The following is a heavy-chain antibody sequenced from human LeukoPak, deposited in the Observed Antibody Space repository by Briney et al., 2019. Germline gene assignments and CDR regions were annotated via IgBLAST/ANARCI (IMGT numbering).Heavy chain of an antibody. CDR3: ARDSRGFYGSRTFDI. J-gene: IGHJ3*02. CDR1: GGSFSGYY. D-gene: IGHD3-10*01. V-gene: IGHV4-34*01. Sequence: SETLSLTCAVYGGSFSGYYWNWIRQPPGKGLEWIGEINHSAGTKYNPSLKSRVTISEDTSKNQFSLNLSSVTTADTAVYYCARDSRGFYGSRTFDIWGLGTMVTVSS. CDR2: INHSAGT.